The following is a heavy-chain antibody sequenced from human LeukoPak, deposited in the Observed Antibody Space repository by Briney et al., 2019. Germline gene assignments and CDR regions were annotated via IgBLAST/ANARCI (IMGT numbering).Heavy chain of an antibody. D-gene: IGHD6-6*01. Sequence: SVKVSCKASGGTFSSYATSWVRQAPGQGLEWMGSIIPIFGTANYAQKFQGRVTITTDESTSTAYMELSSLRCEDTAVYYCARRRVDGYSSSSVAFDIWGQGTMVTVSS. CDR1: GGTFSSYA. J-gene: IGHJ3*02. CDR3: ARRRVDGYSSSSVAFDI. V-gene: IGHV1-69*05. CDR2: IIPIFGTA.